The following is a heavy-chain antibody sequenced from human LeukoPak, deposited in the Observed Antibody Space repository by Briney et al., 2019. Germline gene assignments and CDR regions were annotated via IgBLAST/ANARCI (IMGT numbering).Heavy chain of an antibody. V-gene: IGHV3-30*04. Sequence: GGSLRLSCAASGFTFSSYAMHWVRQAPGKGLEWVAVISYDGSNKYYADSVKGRFTISRDNSKNTLYLQMNSLRAEDTAVYYCARVERGIQLWLYYYYMDVWGKGTTVTISS. CDR2: ISYDGSNK. CDR1: GFTFSSYA. J-gene: IGHJ6*03. D-gene: IGHD5-18*01. CDR3: ARVERGIQLWLYYYYMDV.